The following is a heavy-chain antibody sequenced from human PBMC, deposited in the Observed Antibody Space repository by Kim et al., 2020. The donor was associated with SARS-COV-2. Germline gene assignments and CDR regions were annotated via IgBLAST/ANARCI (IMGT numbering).Heavy chain of an antibody. Sequence: SETLSLTCAVYGGSFSGYYWSWIRQPPGKGLEWIGEINHSGSTNYNPSLKSRVTISVDTSKNQFSLKLSSVTAADTAVYYCARGVGSGSYLRRGNWFDH. CDR3: ARGVGSGSYLRRGNWFDH. CDR2: INHSGST. D-gene: IGHD3-10*01. CDR1: GGSFSGYY. J-gene: IGHJ5*02. V-gene: IGHV4-34*01.